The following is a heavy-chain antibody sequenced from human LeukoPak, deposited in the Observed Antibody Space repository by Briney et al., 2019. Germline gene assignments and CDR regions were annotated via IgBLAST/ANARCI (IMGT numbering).Heavy chain of an antibody. J-gene: IGHJ4*02. CDR1: GYTFTGYY. Sequence: ASVKVSCKASGYTFTGYYMHWVRQAPGQGLEWMGWINPNSGGTNYAQKFQGRVTMTRDTSISTAYMELSRLRSDDTAVYYCARVEDIVAPLDYWGQGTLVTVSS. V-gene: IGHV1-2*02. D-gene: IGHD5-12*01. CDR3: ARVEDIVAPLDY. CDR2: INPNSGGT.